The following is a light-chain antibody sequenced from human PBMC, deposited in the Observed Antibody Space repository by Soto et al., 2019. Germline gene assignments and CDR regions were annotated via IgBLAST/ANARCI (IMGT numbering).Light chain of an antibody. V-gene: IGKV2-24*01. CDR2: KIS. CDR3: MQATHSPWA. J-gene: IGKJ1*01. CDR1: QSLVHRDGNTY. Sequence: DVVMTQTPLSSPVTLGQSASISCRSSQSLVHRDGNTYLSWLHQRPGQPPRLLIYKISHRFSGVPDRFSGSGAGTDFALRITRVEAEDVGVYYCMQATHSPWAFGQGTKVEIK.